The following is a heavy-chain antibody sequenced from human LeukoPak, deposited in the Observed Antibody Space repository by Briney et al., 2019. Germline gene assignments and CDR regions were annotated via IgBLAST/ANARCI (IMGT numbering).Heavy chain of an antibody. CDR1: GYTFTSYD. CDR2: MNPNSGNA. CDR3: ARGAWYSGAYTTLYYFDY. V-gene: IGHV1-8*01. Sequence: ASVKVSCTASGYTFTSYDINWVRQAAGQGLEWMGWMNPNSGNAGYAQKFQDRVTMTRNTSISTAYMELSSLRSEDTAVYYCARGAWYSGAYTTLYYFDYWGQGTLVTVSS. J-gene: IGHJ4*02. D-gene: IGHD6-19*01.